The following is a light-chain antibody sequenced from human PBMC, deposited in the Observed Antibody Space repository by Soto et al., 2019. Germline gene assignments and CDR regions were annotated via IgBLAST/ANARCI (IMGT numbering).Light chain of an antibody. J-gene: IGKJ1*01. V-gene: IGKV1-39*01. CDR3: QQSYTTPRT. Sequence: DIRLPQFPSSLSASLGDRVTITCLASHSISSYLNWYQQKPGQAPKLLIYSASSLQSGVPSRFSGSGSGTDFTLTISSLQAEDFAVYYCQQSYTTPRTFGQGTKVDI. CDR1: HSISSY. CDR2: SAS.